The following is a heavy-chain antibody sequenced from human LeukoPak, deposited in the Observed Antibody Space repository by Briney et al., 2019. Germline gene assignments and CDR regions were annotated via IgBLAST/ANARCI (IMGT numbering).Heavy chain of an antibody. Sequence: GASVKVSCKASGSTFSSYAISWVRQAPGQGLEWMGGIIPIFGTANYAQKFQGRVTITADESTSTAYMELSSLRSEDTAVYYCASGLLSSGWYPDAFDIWGQGTMVTVSS. J-gene: IGHJ3*02. V-gene: IGHV1-69*13. D-gene: IGHD6-19*01. CDR1: GSTFSSYA. CDR3: ASGLLSSGWYPDAFDI. CDR2: IIPIFGTA.